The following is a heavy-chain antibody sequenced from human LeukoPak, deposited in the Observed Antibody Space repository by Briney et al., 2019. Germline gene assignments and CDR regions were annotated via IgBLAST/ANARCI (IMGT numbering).Heavy chain of an antibody. CDR1: GDSFSSVTDY. D-gene: IGHD3-22*01. CDR3: AREFTRLSYYYDSSGYYYDY. V-gene: IGHV4-39*07. Sequence: SETLSLTCTVSGDSFSSVTDYWAWIRQPPGKRLEWIASGDYSGGTYYNPSLESRVAISADMSKNQFSLKLTSVTGADTAVYYCAREFTRLSYYYDSSGYYYDYWGQGTLVTVSS. CDR2: GDYSGGT. J-gene: IGHJ4*02.